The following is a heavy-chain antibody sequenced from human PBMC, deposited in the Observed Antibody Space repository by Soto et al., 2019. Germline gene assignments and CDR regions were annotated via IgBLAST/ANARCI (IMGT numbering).Heavy chain of an antibody. V-gene: IGHV4-31*03. D-gene: IGHD3-10*01. CDR2: IHHSGST. J-gene: IGHJ1*01. CDR1: GGSISSGGYY. CDR3: VRGVLS. Sequence: QVQLQESGPGLVKASQTLSLTCNVSGGSISSGGYYWTWIRQHPGKGLEWIGNIHHSGSTFYNPALKSRVSISVDTSKIQFSLKLCSLTAADTAVYFCVRGVLSWGQGTLVTVSS.